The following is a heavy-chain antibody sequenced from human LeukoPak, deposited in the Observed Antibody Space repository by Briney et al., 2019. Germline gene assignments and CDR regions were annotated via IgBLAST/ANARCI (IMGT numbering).Heavy chain of an antibody. J-gene: IGHJ4*02. Sequence: GGSLRLSCAASGFTFSSYAMHWVRQAPGKGLEWVAVISYDGSNKYYADSVKGRFTISRDNSKNTLYLQMNSLRAEDTAVYYCARDRPPGGIVVVPAAMREDYWGQGTLVTVSS. D-gene: IGHD2-2*01. V-gene: IGHV3-30-3*01. CDR1: GFTFSSYA. CDR2: ISYDGSNK. CDR3: ARDRPPGGIVVVPAAMREDY.